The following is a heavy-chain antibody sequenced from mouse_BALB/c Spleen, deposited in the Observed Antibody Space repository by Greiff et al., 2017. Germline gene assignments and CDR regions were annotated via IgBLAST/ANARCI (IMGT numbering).Heavy chain of an antibody. CDR2: ISSGSSTI. CDR1: GFTFSSFG. V-gene: IGHV5-17*02. J-gene: IGHJ4*01. CDR3: ARKGCAMDY. Sequence: EVQGVESGGGLVQPGGSRTLSCAASGFTFSSFGMHWVRQAPEKGLEWVAYISSGSSTIYYADTVKGRFTISRDNPKNTLFLQMTRLRSEDTAMYYCARKGCAMDYWGQGTSVTVSS.